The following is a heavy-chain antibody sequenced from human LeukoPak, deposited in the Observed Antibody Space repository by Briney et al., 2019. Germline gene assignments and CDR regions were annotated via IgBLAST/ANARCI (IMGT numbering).Heavy chain of an antibody. J-gene: IGHJ4*02. D-gene: IGHD3-3*01. CDR1: GGSINSNNW. Sequence: SETLSLTCAVSGGSINSNNWWSWVRQPPGKGLEWIGEIYHSGSTNYNPSLKSRVTISVDKSTNQFSLNLSSVTAADTAVYYCVRDGGGFDYWGQGTLVTVSS. CDR2: IYHSGST. CDR3: VRDGGGFDY. V-gene: IGHV4-4*02.